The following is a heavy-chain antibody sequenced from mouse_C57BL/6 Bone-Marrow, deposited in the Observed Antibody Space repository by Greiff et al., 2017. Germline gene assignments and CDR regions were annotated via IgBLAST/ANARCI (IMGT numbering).Heavy chain of an antibody. CDR3: ARSRGFAY. Sequence: QVQLQQPGAELVMPGASVKLSCKASGYTFTSYWMHWVKQSPGQGLEWIGEIDPSDSYTNYNQKFKGKSTLTVDKSSSTDYMQLSSLTSEDSAVYYFARSRGFAYWGQGTLVTVSA. CDR2: IDPSDSYT. J-gene: IGHJ3*01. CDR1: GYTFTSYW. V-gene: IGHV1-69*01.